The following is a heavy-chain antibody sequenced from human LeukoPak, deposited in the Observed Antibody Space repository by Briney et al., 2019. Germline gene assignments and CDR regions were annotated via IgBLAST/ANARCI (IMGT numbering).Heavy chain of an antibody. CDR2: IYHSGSA. CDR1: GGSISSGSYS. CDR3: ARGPKFDP. J-gene: IGHJ5*02. V-gene: IGHV4-30-2*01. Sequence: PSETLSLTCVVPGGSISSGSYSWSWIRQPPGKGLEWIGYIYHSGSAYYNPSLKSRVTISVDRSKNQFSLNLSSVTAADTAVYYCARGPKFDPWGQGTLVTVSS.